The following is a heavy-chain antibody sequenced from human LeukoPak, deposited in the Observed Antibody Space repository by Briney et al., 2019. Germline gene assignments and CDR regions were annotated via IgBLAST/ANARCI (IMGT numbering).Heavy chain of an antibody. Sequence: PGGSLRLSCAASGFTFSSYSMNWVRQAPGKGLEWVSSISSRSSYIYYADSVKGRFTISRDNAKISLYLQMNSLRAEDTAVYDCASRRSGYYPGYWGQGTLVTVSS. CDR3: ASRRSGYYPGY. V-gene: IGHV3-21*01. J-gene: IGHJ4*02. CDR1: GFTFSSYS. D-gene: IGHD3-22*01. CDR2: ISSRSSYI.